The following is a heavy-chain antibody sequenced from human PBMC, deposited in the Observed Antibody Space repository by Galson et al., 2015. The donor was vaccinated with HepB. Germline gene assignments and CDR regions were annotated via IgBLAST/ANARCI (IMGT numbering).Heavy chain of an antibody. CDR2: ISYDGGLK. CDR3: ATHSPGGSGSYYRYYYGIDV. CDR1: GLTFRNFG. V-gene: IGHV3-30*03. Sequence: SLRLSCAASGLTFRNFGMHWVRQAPGKGLEWVAVISYDGGLKFYADSVRGRSTISRDNSKNTLYVQMNSLRAEDTAVYYCATHSPGGSGSYYRYYYGIDVWGQGTTVTVSS. J-gene: IGHJ6*02. D-gene: IGHD3-10*01.